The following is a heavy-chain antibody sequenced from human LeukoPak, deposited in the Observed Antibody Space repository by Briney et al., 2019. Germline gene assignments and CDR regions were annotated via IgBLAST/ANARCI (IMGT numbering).Heavy chain of an antibody. J-gene: IGHJ6*03. D-gene: IGHD6-19*01. CDR3: ARGGSGWNYYYYYMDV. Sequence: PSETLSLTCSVSGGSISNYYWNWIRQTPGKGLEWIGYIFYSGRTHYNPSLKSRVTISVDTSKNQFSLKLSSVTAADTAVYYCARGGSGWNYYYYYMDVWGKGTTVTISS. CDR2: IFYSGRT. CDR1: GGSISNYY. V-gene: IGHV4-59*01.